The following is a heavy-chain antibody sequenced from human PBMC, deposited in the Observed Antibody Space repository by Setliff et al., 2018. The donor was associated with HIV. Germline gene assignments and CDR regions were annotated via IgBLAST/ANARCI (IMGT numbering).Heavy chain of an antibody. CDR2: INYSGST. V-gene: IGHV4-31*03. J-gene: IGHJ3*02. D-gene: IGHD1-1*01. Sequence: PSETLSLTCTVSGGSISSGGSYWSWIRQHPGKGLEWIGYINYSGSTYYNPSLMSRVTFSVDTSKNQFSLKLSSVTAADTAVYYCAREERREAFDIWGQGTMVTVSS. CDR1: GGSISSGGSY. CDR3: AREERREAFDI.